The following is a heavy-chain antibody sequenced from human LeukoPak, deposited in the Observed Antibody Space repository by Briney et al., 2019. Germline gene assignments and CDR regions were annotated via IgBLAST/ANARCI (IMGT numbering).Heavy chain of an antibody. CDR1: GFPFSGYW. J-gene: IGHJ4*02. CDR3: SRSLDY. V-gene: IGHV3-7*01. Sequence: GGSLRLXCAASGFPFSGYWMDWVRQAPGKGMEWVANIKEDGSERHYADSVRGRFTISRDNAKNSLYLEMNGLRAEDTAVYYCSRSLDYWGQGALVTVSS. CDR2: IKEDGSER.